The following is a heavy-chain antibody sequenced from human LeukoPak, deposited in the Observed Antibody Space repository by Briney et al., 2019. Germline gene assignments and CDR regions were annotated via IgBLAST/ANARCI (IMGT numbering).Heavy chain of an antibody. CDR1: GFSVSSNY. D-gene: IGHD7-27*01. CDR3: ARTLPGSYSDC. V-gene: IGHV3-53*01. CDR2: IFSGGST. Sequence: GGSLRLSCAASGFSVSSNYMSWVRQAPGKGLEWVSVIFSGGSTYCADPVKGRFTISRDDSKNTVYLQLNSLRAEDTAVYYCARTLPGSYSDCWGQGTLVAVS. J-gene: IGHJ4*02.